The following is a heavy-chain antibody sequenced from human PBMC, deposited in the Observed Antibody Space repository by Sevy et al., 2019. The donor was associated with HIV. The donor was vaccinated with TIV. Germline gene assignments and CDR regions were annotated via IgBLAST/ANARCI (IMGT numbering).Heavy chain of an antibody. V-gene: IGHV3-66*01. CDR1: GFTVNSNY. Sequence: GGSLRLSCAASGFTVNSNYMTWVRQAPGKGLEGVSVIHSDDTTYHADSVKDRFTISRDNFKNTLYLHMISLRAEDTAVYYCARGKSGYGYALNYWGQGTLVTVSS. CDR2: IHSDDTT. J-gene: IGHJ4*02. CDR3: ARGKSGYGYALNY. D-gene: IGHD5-18*01.